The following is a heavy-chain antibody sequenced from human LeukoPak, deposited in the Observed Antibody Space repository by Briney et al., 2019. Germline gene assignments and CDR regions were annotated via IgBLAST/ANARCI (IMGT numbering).Heavy chain of an antibody. CDR1: GYSISRGYY. D-gene: IGHD3-10*01. Sequence: KPSETLTLTCGVSGYSISRGYYWAWIRPPPGKGLEWIGTIYHTGSTYYTPSLGSRVTISVDTSKNEFSLNLNSVTAADTAVYYCARAVWIITSGIDYWGQGALVTVSP. V-gene: IGHV4-38-2*01. CDR2: IYHTGST. J-gene: IGHJ4*02. CDR3: ARAVWIITSGIDY.